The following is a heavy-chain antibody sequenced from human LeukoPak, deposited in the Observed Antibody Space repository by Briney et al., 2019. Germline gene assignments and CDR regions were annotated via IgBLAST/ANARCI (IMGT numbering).Heavy chain of an antibody. Sequence: GGSLRLSCAASEFSVGSNYMTWVRQAPGKGLEWVSLIYSGGSTYYADSVKGRFTISRDNSKNTLYLQMNSLRAEDTAVYYCAKERAGLQQRLFDYWGQGTLVTVSS. CDR1: EFSVGSNY. J-gene: IGHJ4*02. D-gene: IGHD6-13*01. V-gene: IGHV3-66*01. CDR3: AKERAGLQQRLFDY. CDR2: IYSGGST.